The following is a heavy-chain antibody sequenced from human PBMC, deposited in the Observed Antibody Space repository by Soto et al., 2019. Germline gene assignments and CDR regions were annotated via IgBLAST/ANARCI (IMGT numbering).Heavy chain of an antibody. V-gene: IGHV3-30-3*01. CDR2: ISYDGSNK. Sequence: GGSLRLSCAASGFTFSSYAMHWVRQAPGKGLEWVAVISYDGSNKYYADSVKGRFTISRDNSKNTLYLQMNSLRAEDTAVYYCAKDLKGIAAPTDAFDIWGQGTMVTVSS. J-gene: IGHJ3*02. CDR1: GFTFSSYA. D-gene: IGHD6-13*01. CDR3: AKDLKGIAAPTDAFDI.